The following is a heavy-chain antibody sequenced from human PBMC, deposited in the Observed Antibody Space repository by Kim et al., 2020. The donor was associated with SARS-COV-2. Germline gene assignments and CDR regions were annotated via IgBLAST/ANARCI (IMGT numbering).Heavy chain of an antibody. D-gene: IGHD5-18*01. V-gene: IGHV1-2*06. CDR1: GYTFTGYY. Sequence: ASVKVSCKASGYTFTGYYMHWVRQAPGQGLEWMGRINPNSGGTNYAQKFQGRVTMTRDTSISTAYMELSRLRSDDTAVYYCARDHRQLWSALGYWGQGTLVTVSS. CDR3: ARDHRQLWSALGY. CDR2: INPNSGGT. J-gene: IGHJ4*02.